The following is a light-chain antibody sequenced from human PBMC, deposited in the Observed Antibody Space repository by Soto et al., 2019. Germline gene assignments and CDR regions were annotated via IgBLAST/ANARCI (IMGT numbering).Light chain of an antibody. Sequence: DIQMTQSPSSVSASIGDRVTISCRASQSIYKWLVWYQQKPGKAPKLLIYAASSLQSGVPSRFSGSGYGTDFPLTISSLQAEDFATYYCQQADSFPLSFGEGTKVEI. CDR2: AAS. CDR1: QSIYKW. J-gene: IGKJ4*01. V-gene: IGKV1-12*01. CDR3: QQADSFPLS.